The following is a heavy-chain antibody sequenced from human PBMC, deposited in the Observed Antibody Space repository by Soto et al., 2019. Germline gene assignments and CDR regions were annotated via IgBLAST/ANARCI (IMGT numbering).Heavy chain of an antibody. Sequence: ASEKVSCKASGYTFTGYYMHWVRQAPGQGLEWMGWINPNSGGTNYAQKFQGRVTMTRDTSISTAYMELSRLRSDDTAVYYCARWWELLASNWFDPWGQGTLVTVSS. CDR1: GYTFTGYY. V-gene: IGHV1-2*02. J-gene: IGHJ5*02. CDR2: INPNSGGT. CDR3: ARWWELLASNWFDP. D-gene: IGHD1-26*01.